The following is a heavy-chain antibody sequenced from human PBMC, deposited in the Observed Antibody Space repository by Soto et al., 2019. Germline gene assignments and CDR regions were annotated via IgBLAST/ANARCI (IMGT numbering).Heavy chain of an antibody. CDR2: ISAYNGNT. CDR3: ASVDTMIVVVISNWAFDI. Sequence: ASVKVSCKASGYTFTSYGISWVRQAPGQGLEWMGWISAYNGNTNYAQKLQGRVTMTTDTSTSTAYMELRSLRSDDTAVYYCASVDTMIVVVISNWAFDIWGPGTMVKVSS. D-gene: IGHD3-22*01. CDR1: GYTFTSYG. J-gene: IGHJ3*02. V-gene: IGHV1-18*01.